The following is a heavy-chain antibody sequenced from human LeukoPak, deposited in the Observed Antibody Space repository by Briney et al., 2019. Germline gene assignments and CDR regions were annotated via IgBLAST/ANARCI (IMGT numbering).Heavy chain of an antibody. V-gene: IGHV3-21*01. J-gene: IGHJ5*02. CDR1: GFTFSSYS. Sequence: GGSLRLSCAASGFTFSSYSMNWVRQAPGKGLEWVSSISSSSSYIYYADSVKGRFTISRDDAKNSLYLQMNSLRAEDTAVYYCARGGGYCSSTSCYEEDNWFDPWGQGTLVTVSS. CDR2: ISSSSSYI. D-gene: IGHD2-2*01. CDR3: ARGGGYCSSTSCYEEDNWFDP.